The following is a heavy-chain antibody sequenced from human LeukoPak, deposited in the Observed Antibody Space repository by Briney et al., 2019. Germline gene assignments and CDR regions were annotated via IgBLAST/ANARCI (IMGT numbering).Heavy chain of an antibody. Sequence: SETLSLTCSVSGDSLNKNFWSWIRQPPGKGLEWIGYIFHSGTINYSPSLKSRVSISLDASTNQFSLMLTSVTAADTAVYYCARRMITTSDTFDLWGQGTMVTVSS. CDR3: ARRMITTSDTFDL. CDR1: GDSLNKNF. CDR2: IFHSGTI. J-gene: IGHJ3*01. D-gene: IGHD3-16*01. V-gene: IGHV4-59*01.